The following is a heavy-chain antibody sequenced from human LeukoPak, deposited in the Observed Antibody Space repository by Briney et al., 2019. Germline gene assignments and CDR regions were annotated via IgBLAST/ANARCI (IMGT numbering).Heavy chain of an antibody. J-gene: IGHJ4*02. D-gene: IGHD3-22*01. Sequence: SGGSLRLSCAASGFTFSSYWMSWVRQAPGKGLEWVSVIYSGGRTYYADSVKGRFTISRDNSKNTLYLQMNSLRVEDTAVYYCARESEGYYDSSAYEDWGQGTLVTVSS. CDR2: IYSGGRT. V-gene: IGHV3-53*01. CDR3: ARESEGYYDSSAYED. CDR1: GFTFSSYW.